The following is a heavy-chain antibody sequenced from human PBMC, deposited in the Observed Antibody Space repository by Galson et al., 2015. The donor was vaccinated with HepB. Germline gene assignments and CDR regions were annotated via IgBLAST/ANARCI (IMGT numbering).Heavy chain of an antibody. CDR3: ARIPLDYKVRGYFDY. Sequence: SLRLSCAASGFTFNNYVMAWVRQPPGKGPEWVSSITASGGNTYYADAVKGRFTISRDNSKNTLYLQMNSLRAEDTALYYCARIPLDYKVRGYFDYWGQGTLVTVSS. V-gene: IGHV3-23*01. J-gene: IGHJ4*02. D-gene: IGHD4-11*01. CDR1: GFTFNNYV. CDR2: ITASGGNT.